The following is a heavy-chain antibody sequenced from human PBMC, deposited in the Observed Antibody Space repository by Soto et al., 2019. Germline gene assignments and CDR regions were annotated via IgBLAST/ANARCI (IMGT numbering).Heavy chain of an antibody. V-gene: IGHV3-33*01. D-gene: IGHD1-26*01. CDR1: GFTFSGLG. CDR3: ARDGVGHTTFFGYFDY. Sequence: QVQLVESGGGVVQPGRSLRLSCAASGFTFSGLGMHWVRQAPGKGLEWVAVIRYDGSNIYYADAVKGRFTISRDNSKDTLDLQMNSLGADDTAVYYFARDGVGHTTFFGYFDYWGQGTLVTVSS. J-gene: IGHJ4*02. CDR2: IRYDGSNI.